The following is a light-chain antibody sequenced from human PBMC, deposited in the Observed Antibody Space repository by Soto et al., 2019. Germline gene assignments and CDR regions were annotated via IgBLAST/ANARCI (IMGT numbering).Light chain of an antibody. J-gene: IGKJ4*01. Sequence: EIVLTQSPGTLSLSPGERATLSCRASQSVRSSHLVWYQQKPGQAPRLLIYGASSRAIGTPARFSGSGSGTDFTLTISRLEPEDFALYYCQQYSNSPLTFGGGTKVEIK. CDR2: GAS. V-gene: IGKV3-20*01. CDR1: QSVRSSH. CDR3: QQYSNSPLT.